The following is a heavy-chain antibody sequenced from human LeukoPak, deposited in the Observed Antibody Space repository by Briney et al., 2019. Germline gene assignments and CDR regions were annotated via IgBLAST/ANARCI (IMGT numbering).Heavy chain of an antibody. CDR1: GGTFSSYA. CDR2: IIPIFGTA. V-gene: IGHV1-69*05. J-gene: IGHJ5*02. Sequence: SVKVSCKASGGTFSSYAISWVRQAPGQGLEWMGGIIPIFGTANYAQKFQGRVTITTDESTSTAYMELSSLRSEDTAVYYCGGVWEVSNNWFGPLGPGTLGNGSS. D-gene: IGHD1-26*01. CDR3: GGVWEVSNNWFGP.